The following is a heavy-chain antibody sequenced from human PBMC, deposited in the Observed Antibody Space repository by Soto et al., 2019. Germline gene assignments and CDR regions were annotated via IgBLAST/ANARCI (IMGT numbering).Heavy chain of an antibody. CDR1: GGTFSSYA. CDR2: IIPIFGTA. CDR3: ARGDIVATIPNYYYGMDV. J-gene: IGHJ6*02. V-gene: IGHV1-69*13. D-gene: IGHD5-12*01. Sequence: SVKVSCKASGGTFSSYAISWVRQAPGQGLEWMGGIIPIFGTANYAQKFQGRVTITADESTSTAYMELSSLRSEDTAVYYCARGDIVATIPNYYYGMDVWGQGTTVTVSS.